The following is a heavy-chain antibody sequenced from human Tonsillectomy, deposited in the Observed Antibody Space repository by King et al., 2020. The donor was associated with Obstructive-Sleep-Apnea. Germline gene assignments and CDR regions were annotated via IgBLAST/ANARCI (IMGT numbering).Heavy chain of an antibody. CDR3: VRDSSPFDI. D-gene: IGHD2-2*01. V-gene: IGHV1-18*01. J-gene: IGHJ2*01. Sequence: QLVQSGAEVKKPGASVKVSCKASGYTFTSNGISWVREAPGQGLEWRGGISADNGNTNYAQKLQDRVTMTTDTSTSTAYMELRSLRSDDTAVYYCVRDSSPFDIWGRGTLVTVSS. CDR1: GYTFTSNG. CDR2: ISADNGNT.